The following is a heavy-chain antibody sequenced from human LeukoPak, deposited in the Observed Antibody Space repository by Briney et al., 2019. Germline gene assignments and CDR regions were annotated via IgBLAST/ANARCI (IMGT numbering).Heavy chain of an antibody. CDR1: GFTFTKYG. Sequence: PGGSLRLSCAASGFTFTKYGMHWVRQAPGKGLEWVAYIASDGNYKDYGDSVKGRFTVSRDNSKNTLYLQMDSLRAEDTAVYYCANLPYNWNEHLDDYWGQGTLVTVSS. J-gene: IGHJ4*02. CDR2: IASDGNYK. D-gene: IGHD1-1*01. CDR3: ANLPYNWNEHLDDY. V-gene: IGHV3-30*02.